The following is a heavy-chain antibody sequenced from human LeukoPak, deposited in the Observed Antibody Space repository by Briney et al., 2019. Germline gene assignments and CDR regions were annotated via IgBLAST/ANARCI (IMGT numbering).Heavy chain of an antibody. CDR2: ISAYNGNT. V-gene: IGHV1-18*01. CDR1: GYTFTSYG. Sequence: ASVKVSCKASGYTFTSYGVSWVRQAPGQGLEWMGWISAYNGNTNYAQKLQGRVTMTTDTSTSTAYMELRSLRSDDTAVYYCARAKKTYYYDSSGYEMDYGGQGPLVTVPP. J-gene: IGHJ4*02. D-gene: IGHD3-22*01. CDR3: ARAKKTYYYDSSGYEMDY.